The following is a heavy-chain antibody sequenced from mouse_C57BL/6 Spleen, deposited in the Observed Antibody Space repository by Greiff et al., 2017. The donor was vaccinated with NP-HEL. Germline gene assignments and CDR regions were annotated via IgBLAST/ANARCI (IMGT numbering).Heavy chain of an antibody. J-gene: IGHJ4*01. Sequence: VQLQQSGPELVKPGASVKISCKASGYAFSSSWMNWVKQRPGKGLEWIGRIYPGDGDTNYNGKFKGKATLTADKSSSTAYMQLSSLTSEDSAVYCCASTMITPMDYWGQGTSVTVSS. CDR2: IYPGDGDT. D-gene: IGHD2-4*01. CDR1: GYAFSSSW. V-gene: IGHV1-82*01. CDR3: ASTMITPMDY.